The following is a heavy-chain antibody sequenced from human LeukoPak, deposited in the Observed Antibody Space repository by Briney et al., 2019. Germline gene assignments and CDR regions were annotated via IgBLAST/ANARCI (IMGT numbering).Heavy chain of an antibody. CDR3: ARGPGGYCSSTSCYYYGMDV. D-gene: IGHD2-2*01. Sequence: SETLSLTCTVSGGSISSYYWSWIRQPAGKGLEWIGRIYTSGSTNYNPSLKSRVTMSVDTSKNQFSLKLSSVTAADTAVYYCARGPGGYCSSTSCYYYGMDVWGKGTTVTVSS. CDR2: IYTSGST. J-gene: IGHJ6*04. CDR1: GGSISSYY. V-gene: IGHV4-4*07.